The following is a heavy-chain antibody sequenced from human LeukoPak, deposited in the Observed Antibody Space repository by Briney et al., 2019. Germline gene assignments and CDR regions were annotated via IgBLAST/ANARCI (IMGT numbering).Heavy chain of an antibody. CDR2: ISSSGSTI. Sequence: GGSLRLPCAASGFTFSDYYMSWIRQAPGQGLEWVSYISSSGSTIYYADSVKGRFTISRDNAKNSLYLQMNSLRAEDTAVYYCARDSDPTVTTSGYWGQGALVTVSS. J-gene: IGHJ4*02. CDR1: GFTFSDYY. CDR3: ARDSDPTVTTSGY. D-gene: IGHD4-17*01. V-gene: IGHV3-11*04.